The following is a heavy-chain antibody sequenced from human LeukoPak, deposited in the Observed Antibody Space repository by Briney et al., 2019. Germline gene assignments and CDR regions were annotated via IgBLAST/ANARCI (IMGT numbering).Heavy chain of an antibody. CDR3: ARVRTYYDFWSGLNWFDP. CDR1: GFTFSSYA. J-gene: IGHJ5*02. D-gene: IGHD3-3*01. CDR2: ISGSGGST. V-gene: IGHV3-23*01. Sequence: GGSLRLSCAASGFTFSSYAMSWVRQAPGKGLEWVSAISGSGGSTYYADSVKGRFTISRDNSKNTLYLQMNSLRAEDTAVYYCARVRTYYDFWSGLNWFDPWGQGTLVTVSS.